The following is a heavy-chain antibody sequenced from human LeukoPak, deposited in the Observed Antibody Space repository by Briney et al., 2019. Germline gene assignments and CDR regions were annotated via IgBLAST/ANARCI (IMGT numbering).Heavy chain of an antibody. Sequence: GGSLRLSCAASGFTFSAYGMRWARQAPGKGLEWVAFIRYDGSDTYYADSMKGRFSISRDNSKNTLYVQMSSLRAEDTAVYYCAKDSGYSSKYWYFNLWGRGTLVTVSS. V-gene: IGHV3-30*02. CDR2: IRYDGSDT. CDR3: AKDSGYSSKYWYFNL. D-gene: IGHD2-15*01. CDR1: GFTFSAYG. J-gene: IGHJ2*01.